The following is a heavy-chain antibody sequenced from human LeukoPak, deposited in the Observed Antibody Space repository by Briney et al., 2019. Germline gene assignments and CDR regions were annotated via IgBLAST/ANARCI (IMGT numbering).Heavy chain of an antibody. V-gene: IGHV4-59*08. D-gene: IGHD5-24*01. J-gene: IGHJ4*02. CDR2: IYYSGST. CDR3: ARLREMATTVDY. Sequence: SETLSLTCTVPGGSISSYYWSWIRQPPGKGLEWIGYIYYSGSTNYNPSLKSRVTISVHTSKNQFSLKLSSVTAADTAVYYCARLREMATTVDYWGQGTLVTVSS. CDR1: GGSISSYY.